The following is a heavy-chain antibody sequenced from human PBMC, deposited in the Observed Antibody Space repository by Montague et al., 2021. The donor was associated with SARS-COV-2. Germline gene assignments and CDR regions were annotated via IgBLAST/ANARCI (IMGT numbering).Heavy chain of an antibody. CDR3: THRQGFGELFDY. J-gene: IGHJ4*02. CDR1: GFSLTSTAVG. V-gene: IGHV2-5*02. CDR2: IYWDDDK. Sequence: PALVKPTQTLTLTCTFSGFSLTSTAVGVGWIRQPPGKALEWLALIYWDDDKRYSPSLKNRLTISKDTSRNQVVLTMANMDPEDAATYYCTHRQGFGELFDYWGQGTLVTVSS. D-gene: IGHD3-10*01.